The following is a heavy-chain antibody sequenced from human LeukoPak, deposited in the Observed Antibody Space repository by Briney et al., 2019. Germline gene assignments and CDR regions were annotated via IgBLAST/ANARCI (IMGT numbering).Heavy chain of an antibody. Sequence: KTGESMKIFCKGSGYSFTSYWIGWVRQMPGKGLEWMGIIYPGDSDTRYSPSFQGQVTISADKSISTAYLQWSSLKASDTAMYYCARRSTLDGFFDYWGQGTLVTVSS. CDR2: IYPGDSDT. CDR1: GYSFTSYW. CDR3: ARRSTLDGFFDY. V-gene: IGHV5-51*01. J-gene: IGHJ4*02. D-gene: IGHD5-24*01.